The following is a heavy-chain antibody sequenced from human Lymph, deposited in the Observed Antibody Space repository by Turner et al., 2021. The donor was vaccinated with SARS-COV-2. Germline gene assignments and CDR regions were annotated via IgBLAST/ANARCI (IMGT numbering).Heavy chain of an antibody. CDR3: ARDLVVYGMDV. D-gene: IGHD3-10*01. CDR2: IYSGGST. J-gene: IGHJ6*02. CDR1: GLTVSSNY. Sequence: EVQLVETGGGLIHPGGSLRLSCAASGLTVSSNYMTWVRQAPGKGLEWVSVIYSGGSTFYADSVKGRFTISRDNSKNTLYLQMNSLRAEDTAVYYCARDLVVYGMDVWGQGTTVTVSS. V-gene: IGHV3-53*02.